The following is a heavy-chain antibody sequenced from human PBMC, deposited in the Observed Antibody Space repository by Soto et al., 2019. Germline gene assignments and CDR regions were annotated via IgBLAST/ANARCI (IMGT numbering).Heavy chain of an antibody. J-gene: IGHJ5*02. Sequence: EVQLVESGGGLIQPGGSLRLSCAASGFTVSTNYMSWVRQAPGKGLEWVSVIYAGGNTYYADSVKGRFTISRDNSKNTLYLQMNSLRAEDTAMYYCAREGSGFYNWFDPWGQGTLVTVSS. CDR1: GFTVSTNY. CDR2: IYAGGNT. D-gene: IGHD3-22*01. CDR3: AREGSGFYNWFDP. V-gene: IGHV3-53*01.